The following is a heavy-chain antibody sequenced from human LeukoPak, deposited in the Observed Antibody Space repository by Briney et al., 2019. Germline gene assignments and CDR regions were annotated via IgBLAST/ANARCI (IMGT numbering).Heavy chain of an antibody. CDR1: GFTFDDYA. CDR2: ISWDGGST. CDR3: AKADCSGGSCLFDY. Sequence: GGSLRLPCAASGFTFDDYAMHWVRQAPGKGLEWVSLISWDGGSTYYADSVKGRFTISRDNSKNSLYLQMNSLRAEDTALYYRAKADCSGGSCLFDYWGQGTLVTVSS. V-gene: IGHV3-43D*03. J-gene: IGHJ4*02. D-gene: IGHD2-15*01.